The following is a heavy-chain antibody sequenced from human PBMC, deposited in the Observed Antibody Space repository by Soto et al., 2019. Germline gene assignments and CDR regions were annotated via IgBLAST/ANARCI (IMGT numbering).Heavy chain of an antibody. Sequence: QVQLVESGGGVVQPGRSLRLSCAASGFTFSSYAMHWVRQAPGKGLEWVAVISYDGSNKYYADSVKGRFTISRDNSKNTLYLQMNSLRAEDTAVYYCATDGRVGATYVPDYWGQGTLVTVSS. CDR2: ISYDGSNK. CDR1: GFTFSSYA. CDR3: ATDGRVGATYVPDY. J-gene: IGHJ4*02. D-gene: IGHD1-26*01. V-gene: IGHV3-30-3*01.